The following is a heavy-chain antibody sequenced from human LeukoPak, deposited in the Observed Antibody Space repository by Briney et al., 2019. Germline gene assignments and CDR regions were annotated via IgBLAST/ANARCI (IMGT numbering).Heavy chain of an antibody. CDR3: ARARSTVTTYFDS. D-gene: IGHD4-17*01. CDR1: GGSLSGYF. V-gene: IGHV4-34*01. Sequence: SETLSLTCAVDGGSLSGYFWSWIRQPPGKGLEWIGEINVDGSTNCNPSLKSRVTISADTSKSQFSLELTSVVAADTAVVYCARARSTVTTYFDSWGQGTLVIVSS. J-gene: IGHJ4*02. CDR2: INVDGST.